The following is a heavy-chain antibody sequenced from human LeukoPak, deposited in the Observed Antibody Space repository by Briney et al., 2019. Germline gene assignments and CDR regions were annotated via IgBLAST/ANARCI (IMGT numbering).Heavy chain of an antibody. CDR2: IRYNGGKE. CDR1: GFTFSAYA. V-gene: IGHV3-30*02. CDR3: AKVSSSCPDCSFDS. J-gene: IGHJ4*02. Sequence: GGSLRLSCTASGFTFSAYAMHRVRRAPGKGLEWVAFIRYNGGKEHHADSVKGRFTISRDNSKNTLYLQMNSLRAEDTAVYYCAKVSSSCPDCSFDSWGQGTLVTVSS. D-gene: IGHD6-13*01.